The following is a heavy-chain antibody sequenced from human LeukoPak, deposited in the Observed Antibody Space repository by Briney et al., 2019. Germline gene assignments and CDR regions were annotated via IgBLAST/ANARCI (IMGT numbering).Heavy chain of an antibody. CDR2: IYYSGST. D-gene: IGHD2-2*01. CDR3: ARYCSSTSCYEKTFDP. CDR1: GGSISSSSYY. J-gene: IGHJ5*02. V-gene: IGHV4-39*07. Sequence: SETLSLTCTVSGGSISSSSYYWGWIRQPPGKGLEWIGSIYYSGSTYYSPSLKSRVTISVDTSKNQFSLKLSSVTAADTAVYYCARYCSSTSCYEKTFDPWGQGTLVTVSS.